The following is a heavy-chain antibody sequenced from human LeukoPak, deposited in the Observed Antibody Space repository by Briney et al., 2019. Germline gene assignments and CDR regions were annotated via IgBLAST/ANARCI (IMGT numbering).Heavy chain of an antibody. D-gene: IGHD3-22*01. CDR3: AKIRAISHSSGYYPYDY. Sequence: GGSLRLSCAASGFTFSRYSMNWVRQAPGKGLEWVSDISGSGAGTNYADSVKGRFTISRDTSKNTVFLQMNSLRAEDTAVYYCAKIRAISHSSGYYPYDYWGQGTLVTVSS. CDR1: GFTFSRYS. J-gene: IGHJ4*02. CDR2: ISGSGAGT. V-gene: IGHV3-23*01.